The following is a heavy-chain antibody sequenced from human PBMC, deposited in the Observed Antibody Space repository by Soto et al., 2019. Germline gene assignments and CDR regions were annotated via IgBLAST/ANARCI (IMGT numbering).Heavy chain of an antibody. J-gene: IGHJ5*02. CDR1: GVSISSENFF. CDR2: LYYSWAT. D-gene: IGHD3-10*01. V-gene: IGHV4-39*01. Sequence: PSETLSLNCTVSGVSISSENFFWAWIRQPPGKGLEWMGSLYYSWATANHPSRKSRITKSGDTSKNQLALKVSSVTAADTAVYYCARHLPPGTLRGVNWFDPWGQGTLVTVSS. CDR3: ARHLPPGTLRGVNWFDP.